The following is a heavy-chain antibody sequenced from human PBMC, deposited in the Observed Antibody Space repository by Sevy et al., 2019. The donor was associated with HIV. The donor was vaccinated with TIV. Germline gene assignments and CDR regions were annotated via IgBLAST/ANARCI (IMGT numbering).Heavy chain of an antibody. D-gene: IGHD3-16*01. Sequence: LSLTCAASGFSFSTYWMTWVRQAPGKGLEWVATMNQDGTERDYVDSVKGRFTISRDNTKTSLFLQMNSLSAEDTGAYYCVREGLGGFSYSLDCWGQGTLVTVSS. CDR1: GFSFSTYW. J-gene: IGHJ4*02. V-gene: IGHV3-7*01. CDR2: MNQDGTER. CDR3: VREGLGGFSYSLDC.